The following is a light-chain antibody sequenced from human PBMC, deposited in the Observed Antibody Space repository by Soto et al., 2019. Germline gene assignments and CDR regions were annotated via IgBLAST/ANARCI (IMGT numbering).Light chain of an antibody. CDR2: GAS. V-gene: IGKV3-20*01. Sequence: EIVSRQSPGTLSLSPGEGNTLSCRASQSVSTTYIAWFQQKPGQAPRLLISGASRRATGIPDRFSGSGSGTDSTLTISRLEPEDFAVYYCQQYGSSPYTFGQGTKVDIK. CDR1: QSVSTTY. J-gene: IGKJ2*01. CDR3: QQYGSSPYT.